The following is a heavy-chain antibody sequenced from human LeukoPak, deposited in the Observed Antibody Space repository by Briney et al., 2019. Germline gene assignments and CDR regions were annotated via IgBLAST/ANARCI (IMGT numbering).Heavy chain of an antibody. CDR1: GYTFTSYY. CDR3: ARACSSTSCYGANYYYYYMDV. V-gene: IGHV1-46*01. J-gene: IGHJ6*03. CDR2: INPSGGST. D-gene: IGHD2-2*01. Sequence: GASVKVSCKASGYTFTSYYMHWVRQAPGQGLEWMGIINPSGGSTSYAQKFQGRVTMTRDMSTSTVYMELSSLRSEDTAVYYCARACSSTSCYGANYYYYYMDVWGKGTTVTDSS.